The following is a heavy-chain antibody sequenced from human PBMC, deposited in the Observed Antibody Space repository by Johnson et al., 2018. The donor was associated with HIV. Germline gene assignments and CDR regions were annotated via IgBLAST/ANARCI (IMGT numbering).Heavy chain of an antibody. V-gene: IGHV3-30*14. J-gene: IGHJ3*02. CDR1: GLTFSSYA. CDR3: ARDPTTQYSRLTGNFGAFDI. Sequence: VQLVESGGGVVQPGRSLRLSCAVSGLTFSSYAMHWVRQAPGKGLEWVSTVDYGGTAIYADSVKDRFSISRDNSKNTLFLQMNSLRAEDTALYYCARDPTTQYSRLTGNFGAFDIWGQGTMVTVST. D-gene: IGHD7-27*01. CDR2: VDYGGTA.